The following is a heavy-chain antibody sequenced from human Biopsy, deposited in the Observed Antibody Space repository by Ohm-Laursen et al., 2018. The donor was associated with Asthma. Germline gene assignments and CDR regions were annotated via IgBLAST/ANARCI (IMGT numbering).Heavy chain of an antibody. CDR3: ASQSSGPDFWSGYYYFDY. D-gene: IGHD3-3*01. CDR2: ISYDGSNK. J-gene: IGHJ4*02. V-gene: IGHV3-30-3*01. Sequence: SLRLSCTASGFTFSSYAMHWVRQAPGKGLEWVAVISYDGSNKYYADSVKGRFTISRDNSKNTLYLQMNSLRAEDTAVYYCASQSSGPDFWSGYYYFDYWGQGTLVTVSS. CDR1: GFTFSSYA.